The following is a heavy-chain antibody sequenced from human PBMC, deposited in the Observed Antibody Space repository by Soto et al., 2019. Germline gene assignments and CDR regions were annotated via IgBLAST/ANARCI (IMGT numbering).Heavy chain of an antibody. CDR3: ARDRGGYYYASSGYHRAPYYYYGMDV. D-gene: IGHD3-22*01. Sequence: PSETLSLTCSVSGDSISTVDYFWAWIRQPPGQALEYIGYIYKSATTYYNPSFESRVAISLDTSKSQFSLNVTSVTAADTAVYYCARDRGGYYYASSGYHRAPYYYYGMDVWGQGTTVTVSS. J-gene: IGHJ6*02. V-gene: IGHV4-30-4*01. CDR1: GDSISTVDYF. CDR2: IYKSATT.